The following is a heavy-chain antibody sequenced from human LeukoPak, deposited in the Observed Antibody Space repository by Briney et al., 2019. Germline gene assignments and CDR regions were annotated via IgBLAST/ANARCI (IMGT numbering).Heavy chain of an antibody. CDR1: GFTFSNAW. J-gene: IGHJ3*02. CDR3: AKVQFIGGSRPSAFDI. CDR2: IKSKTDGGTT. V-gene: IGHV3-15*01. Sequence: PGGSLRLSCAASGFTFSNAWMSWVRQAPGKGLEWVGRIKSKTDGGTTDYAAPVKGRFTISRDDSKNTLYLQMNSLRAEDTAVYYCAKVQFIGGSRPSAFDIWGQGTMVTVSS. D-gene: IGHD1-26*01.